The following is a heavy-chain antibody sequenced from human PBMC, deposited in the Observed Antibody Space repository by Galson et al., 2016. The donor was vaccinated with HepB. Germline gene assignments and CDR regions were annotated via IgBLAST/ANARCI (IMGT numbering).Heavy chain of an antibody. J-gene: IGHJ6*01. CDR3: ARALPYHGARNHDTIYFYYYGLDV. CDR1: GSTLSSYG. Sequence: SLRLSCAASGSTLSSYGMHWVRQVPGKGLQWVGISWFDGGTQFYAASVRGRFTISRDNSNNTLYLQMDSLGAEDTAVYYCARALPYHGARNHDTIYFYYYGLDVWGQGTTVTVSS. D-gene: IGHD1-1*01. CDR2: SWFDGGTQ. V-gene: IGHV3-33*01.